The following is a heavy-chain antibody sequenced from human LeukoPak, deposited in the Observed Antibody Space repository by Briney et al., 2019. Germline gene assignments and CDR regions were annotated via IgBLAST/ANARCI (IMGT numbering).Heavy chain of an antibody. Sequence: GGSLRLSCAASGFSFENYNMNWVRQAPGKGLEWVAYINVITSYIYYADSLKGRFTISRDNAKKSLFLEMNSLRVEDTAVYYCARDRSGSSSVDDAFDIWGQGIMVTVSS. D-gene: IGHD1-26*01. CDR1: GFSFENYN. CDR2: INVITSYI. V-gene: IGHV3-21*01. J-gene: IGHJ3*02. CDR3: ARDRSGSSSVDDAFDI.